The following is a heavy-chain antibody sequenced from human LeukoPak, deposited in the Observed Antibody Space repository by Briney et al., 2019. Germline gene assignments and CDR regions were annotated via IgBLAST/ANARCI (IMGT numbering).Heavy chain of an antibody. D-gene: IGHD3-22*01. J-gene: IGHJ6*02. CDR2: ISGGGVST. V-gene: IGHV3-23*01. CDR1: GFPFSSYA. CDR3: AKDSHYYHSNGYYYYYGMDV. Sequence: GGSLRLSCAASGFPFSSYAMSWVRQAPGKGLEWVSGISGGGVSTYYADSVKGRFTTSRDNSKNTMYLQMNSLRTEDTAVYYCAKDSHYYHSNGYYYYYGMDVWGQGTTVTVSS.